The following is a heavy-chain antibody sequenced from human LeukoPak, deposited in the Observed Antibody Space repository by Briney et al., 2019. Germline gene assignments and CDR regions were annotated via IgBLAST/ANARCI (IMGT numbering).Heavy chain of an antibody. J-gene: IGHJ4*02. V-gene: IGHV3-23*01. Sequence: GGSQRLSCEASGLTFSNHGMSWVRQAPGKGLQWVSAITGDGTTTYYADSVKGRFTISRDNSKNMLYLQMSSLRAEDTAVYYCAKMNGYFEYWGQGALVPVSS. CDR2: ITGDGTTT. D-gene: IGHD1-1*01. CDR1: GLTFSNHG. CDR3: AKMNGYFEY.